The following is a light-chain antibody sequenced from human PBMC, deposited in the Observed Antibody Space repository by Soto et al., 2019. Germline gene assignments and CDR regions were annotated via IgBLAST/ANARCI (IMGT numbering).Light chain of an antibody. J-gene: IGLJ1*01. CDR2: DVS. V-gene: IGLV2-14*01. CDR1: SSDVGGYNY. CDR3: SSYTSSSTPHV. Sequence: SALTQPASESGSPGQSITLSCTGTSSDVGGYNYVSWYQQHPGKAPKLMIYDVSNRPSGVSNRFSGSKSGNTASLTISGLQAEVEADYHCSSYTSSSTPHVFGTGTNVTGL.